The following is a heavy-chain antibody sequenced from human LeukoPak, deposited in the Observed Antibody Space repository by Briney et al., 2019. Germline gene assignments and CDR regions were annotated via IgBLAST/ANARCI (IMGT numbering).Heavy chain of an antibody. D-gene: IGHD5-24*01. CDR2: ISSNGGST. J-gene: IGHJ4*02. Sequence: GGSLRLSCAASGFTFSSYAMHWVRQAPGKGLEYVSAISSNGGSTYYANSVKGRFTISRDNSKNTLYLQMGSLRAEDMAVYYCAKDSSRWAVDYWGQGTLVTVSS. CDR1: GFTFSSYA. CDR3: AKDSSRWAVDY. V-gene: IGHV3-64*01.